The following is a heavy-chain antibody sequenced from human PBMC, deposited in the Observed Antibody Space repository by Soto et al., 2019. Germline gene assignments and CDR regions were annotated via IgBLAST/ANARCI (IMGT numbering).Heavy chain of an antibody. CDR2: MYFSGDI. D-gene: IGHD3-3*01. J-gene: IGHJ4*02. CDR1: GGFVTNSASY. CDR3: SRHKNDFWSASGV. Sequence: QVQLQESGPGLVKPSETLSLTCIVSGGFVTNSASYWAWIRQPPGKGLEWIGTMYFSGDIYYNPSLKSRVNISADTSKNQFSLRLNSVTAADTAVYFCSRHKNDFWSASGVWGQGTLVTVSS. V-gene: IGHV4-39*01.